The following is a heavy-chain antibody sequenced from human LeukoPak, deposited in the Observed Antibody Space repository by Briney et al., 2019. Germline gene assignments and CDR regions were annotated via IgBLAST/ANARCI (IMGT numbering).Heavy chain of an antibody. CDR2: INHSGST. J-gene: IGHJ4*02. V-gene: IGHV4-34*01. D-gene: IGHD5-18*01. CDR1: GGSFSGYY. CDR3: ASPRQYSYGYFDY. Sequence: SETLSLTCAVYGGSFSGYYWSWIRQPPGKGLEWIGEINHSGSTNYNPSLKSRVTISVDTSKNQFSLKLSSVTAADTAVYYCASPRQYSYGYFDYWGQGTLVTVSS.